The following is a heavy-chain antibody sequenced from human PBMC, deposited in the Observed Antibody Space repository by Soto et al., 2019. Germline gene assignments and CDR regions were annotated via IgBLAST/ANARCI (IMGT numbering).Heavy chain of an antibody. CDR3: ARRYCSGGSCYDYYYYGMDV. J-gene: IGHJ6*02. Sequence: PGESLKISCKGSGYSFTSYWIGWVRQMPGKGLELMGIIYPGDSDTRYSPSFQGQVTISADKSISTAYLQWSSLKASDTAMYYCARRYCSGGSCYDYYYYGMDVWGQGTTVTVSS. CDR1: GYSFTSYW. V-gene: IGHV5-51*01. D-gene: IGHD2-15*01. CDR2: IYPGDSDT.